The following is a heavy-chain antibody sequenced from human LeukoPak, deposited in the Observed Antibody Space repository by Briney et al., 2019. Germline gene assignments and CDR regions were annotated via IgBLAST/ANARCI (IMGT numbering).Heavy chain of an antibody. Sequence: GGSLRLSCAAPGFTFSNYEMNWVRQAPGMGLEWVSYITSSGPTAFYADSVKGRFNISRDNAPNSLFLQMNNLTAEDTAIYCCARLGFCSDGSCYSLDYWGQGILVTVSS. CDR3: ARLGFCSDGSCYSLDY. J-gene: IGHJ4*02. CDR1: GFTFSNYE. V-gene: IGHV3-48*03. D-gene: IGHD2-15*01. CDR2: ITSSGPTA.